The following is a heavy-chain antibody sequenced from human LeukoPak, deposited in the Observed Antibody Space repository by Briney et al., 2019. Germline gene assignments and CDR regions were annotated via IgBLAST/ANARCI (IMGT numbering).Heavy chain of an antibody. CDR1: GYTFTGYY. Sequence: ASVKVSCKASGYTFTGYYIHWVRQAPGQGLEWMGMIYPRDGSTSYAQKFQGRVTVTRDTSTSTVHMELSGLIAEDTAVYYCARDQEAFDYWGQGTLVTVSS. CDR2: IYPRDGST. J-gene: IGHJ4*02. V-gene: IGHV1-46*01. CDR3: ARDQEAFDY.